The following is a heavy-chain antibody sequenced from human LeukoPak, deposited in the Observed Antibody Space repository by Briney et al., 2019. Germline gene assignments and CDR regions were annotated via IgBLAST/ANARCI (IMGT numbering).Heavy chain of an antibody. D-gene: IGHD2-2*01. CDR1: GYTFTGYY. Sequence: ASVKVSCKASGYTFTGYYMHWVRQAPGQGLEWIGWINPNSGGTNYAQKFQGRVTMTRDTSISTAYMELSRLRSDDTAVYYCARVDCSSTSCYLDYWGQGTLVTVSS. J-gene: IGHJ4*02. V-gene: IGHV1-2*02. CDR2: INPNSGGT. CDR3: ARVDCSSTSCYLDY.